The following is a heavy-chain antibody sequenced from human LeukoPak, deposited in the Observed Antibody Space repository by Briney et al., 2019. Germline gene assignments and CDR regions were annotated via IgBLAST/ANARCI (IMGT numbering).Heavy chain of an antibody. CDR3: ARLGGLGYCSRTTCNEPFDI. Sequence: SETLSLTCTVSGGSITGYYWSWIRQSPGKGLECIAYVFSTGNTHYNPSLYSRLTISVDTSKNQFSLKLSSVTAADTAVYFCARLGGLGYCSRTTCNEPFDIWGQGTLVTVSS. J-gene: IGHJ3*02. V-gene: IGHV4-59*08. CDR2: VFSTGNT. D-gene: IGHD2-2*01. CDR1: GGSITGYY.